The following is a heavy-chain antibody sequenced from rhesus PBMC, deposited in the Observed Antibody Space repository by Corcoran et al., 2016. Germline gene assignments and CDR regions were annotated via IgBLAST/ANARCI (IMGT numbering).Heavy chain of an antibody. J-gene: IGHJ4*01. CDR2: IDGNIAGT. V-gene: IGHV4-81*01. Sequence: QVQLQESGPGLVKPSETLSLTCAVSGGSIGGYYWSWIRQAPGKVLEWIGNIDGNIAGTNYNPSLKSRVTISKDASKKQFSLKLSSVTSADTAVYYWARREWGFLDYWGQGVLVTVSS. CDR3: ARREWGFLDY. D-gene: IGHD1-32*01. CDR1: GGSIGGYY.